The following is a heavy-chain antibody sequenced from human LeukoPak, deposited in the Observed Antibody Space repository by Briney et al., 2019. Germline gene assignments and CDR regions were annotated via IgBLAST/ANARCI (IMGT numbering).Heavy chain of an antibody. Sequence: GGSLRLSCAASGFTFSSYAMSWVRQAPGKGLEWFSAISGSGGSTYYADSVKGRFTISRDNSKNTLYLQMNSLRAEDTAVYYCAKDNRFVTVTTFGYWGQGTLVTVSS. CDR2: ISGSGGST. V-gene: IGHV3-23*01. CDR3: AKDNRFVTVTTFGY. J-gene: IGHJ4*02. CDR1: GFTFSSYA. D-gene: IGHD4-17*01.